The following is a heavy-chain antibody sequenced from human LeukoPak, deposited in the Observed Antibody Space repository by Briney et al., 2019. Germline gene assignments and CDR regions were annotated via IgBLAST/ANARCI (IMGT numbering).Heavy chain of an antibody. D-gene: IGHD4-23*01. V-gene: IGHV3-74*01. J-gene: IGHJ4*02. CDR3: ARDLRGKSDY. CDR2: INPDGSGT. CDR1: GFTFSNYW. Sequence: GGSLRLSCAASGFTFSNYWVHWVRQAPGKGLVWVSRINPDGSGTDYADSVKGRFTISRDNAKNTLYLQMNSLRAEDTAVYFCARDLRGKSDYWGQGTLVTVSS.